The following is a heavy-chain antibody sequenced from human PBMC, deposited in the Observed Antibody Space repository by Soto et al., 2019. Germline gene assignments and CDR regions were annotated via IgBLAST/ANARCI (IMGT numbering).Heavy chain of an antibody. CDR3: ARPYMGQLGNSLHP. J-gene: IGHJ5*02. CDR1: GCSISSGCY. Sequence: SETLCLSCSVSGCSISSGCYWGWIRQPPGKGLEWIGSIYHSGSTYYNPSLKSRVTISVDTSKNQFSLKPSSVTAADTAVYYCARPYMGQLGNSLHPWGPATPVTAS. V-gene: IGHV4-38-2*02. D-gene: IGHD6-6*01. CDR2: IYHSGST.